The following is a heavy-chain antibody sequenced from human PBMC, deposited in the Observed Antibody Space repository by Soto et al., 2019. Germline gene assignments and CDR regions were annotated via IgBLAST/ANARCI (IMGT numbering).Heavy chain of an antibody. CDR3: ARLPGKYDYIWGSYRPNLYYFEY. Sequence: SETLSLTCTVSGGSISSYYWSWIRQPPGKGLEWIGYIYYSGSTNYNPSLKSRVTISVDTSKNQFSLKLSSVTAADTAVYYCARLPGKYDYIWGSYRPNLYYFEYWGQGTLVTVSS. D-gene: IGHD3-16*02. CDR1: GGSISSYY. J-gene: IGHJ4*02. CDR2: IYYSGST. V-gene: IGHV4-59*08.